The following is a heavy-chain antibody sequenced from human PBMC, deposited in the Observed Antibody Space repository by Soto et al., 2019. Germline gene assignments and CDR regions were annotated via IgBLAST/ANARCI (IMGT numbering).Heavy chain of an antibody. J-gene: IGHJ4*02. CDR1: GGTFSXYA. CDR3: ARGVHRDGYNYPVEY. Sequence: SVKVSCKASGGTFSXYAISWVRQAPGQGLEWMGGIIPIFGTANYAQKFQGRVTITADESTSTAYMELSSLRSEDTAVYYCARGVHRDGYNYPVEYSGQGTLVTVSS. V-gene: IGHV1-69*01. CDR2: IIPIFGTA. D-gene: IGHD5-12*01.